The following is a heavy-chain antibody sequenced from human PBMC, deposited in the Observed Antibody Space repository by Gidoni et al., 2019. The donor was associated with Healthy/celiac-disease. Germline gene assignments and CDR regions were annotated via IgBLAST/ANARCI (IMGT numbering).Heavy chain of an antibody. V-gene: IGHV4-59*01. CDR2: IYYSGST. J-gene: IGHJ2*01. CDR3: ARDYGGNPLWYFDL. CDR1: GGSISSYY. Sequence: QVQLQESGPGLVKPSETLSLTCTVSGGSISSYYWSWIRQPPGKGLEWIGYIYYSGSTNYNPSLKSRVTISVDTSKNQFSLKLSSVTAADTAVYYCARDYGGNPLWYFDLWGRGTLATVSS. D-gene: IGHD4-17*01.